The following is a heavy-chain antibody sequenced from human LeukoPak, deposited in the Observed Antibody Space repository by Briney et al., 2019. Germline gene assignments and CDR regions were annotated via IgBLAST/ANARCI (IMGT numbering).Heavy chain of an antibody. V-gene: IGHV3-74*01. Sequence: PGGSLRLSCAASGFTFISYWMHWARQAPGKGLVWVSRINSDGSSTTYADSVKGRFTISRDNAKNTLYLQMNSLRAEDTAVYYCARGYGDLDYWGQGTLVTVSS. D-gene: IGHD4-17*01. CDR1: GFTFISYW. CDR2: INSDGSST. CDR3: ARGYGDLDY. J-gene: IGHJ4*02.